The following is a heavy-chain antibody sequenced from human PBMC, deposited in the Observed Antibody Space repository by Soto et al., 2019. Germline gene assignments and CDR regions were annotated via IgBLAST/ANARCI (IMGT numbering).Heavy chain of an antibody. CDR3: ASWMATKNYYYYGMDV. CDR1: GFTFSSYW. D-gene: IGHD5-12*01. J-gene: IGHJ6*02. V-gene: IGHV3-7*01. CDR2: IKQDGSEK. Sequence: GESLQISCAASGFTFSSYWMSWVRQAPGKGLEWVANIKQDGSEKYYVDSVKGRFTISRDNAKNSLYLQMNSLRAEDTAVYYCASWMATKNYYYYGMDVWGQGTTVTVSS.